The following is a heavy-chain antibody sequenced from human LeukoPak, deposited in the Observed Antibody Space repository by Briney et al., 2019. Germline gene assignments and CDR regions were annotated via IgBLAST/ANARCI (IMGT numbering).Heavy chain of an antibody. CDR2: INAGNGNT. J-gene: IGHJ4*02. D-gene: IGHD1-26*01. CDR3: ARGGGSYTFDY. CDR1: GYTFTSNY. Sequence: ASVKVSCKASGYTFTSNYIHWVRQAPGQRLEWMGWINAGNGNTKYSQKFQGRVTITRDTSASTAYMELSSLRSEDTAVYYCARGGGSYTFDYWGQGTLVTVSS. V-gene: IGHV1-3*01.